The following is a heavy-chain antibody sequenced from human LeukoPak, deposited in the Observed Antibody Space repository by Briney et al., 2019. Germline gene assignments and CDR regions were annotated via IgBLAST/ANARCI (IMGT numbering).Heavy chain of an antibody. CDR2: MNHNSGNT. CDR3: ARVHYYDSKGNWFDP. V-gene: IGHV1-8*01. J-gene: IGHJ5*02. Sequence: APVKVSFKASGYTFTNYDINWVRQATGQGLEWMGWMNHNSGNTGYAQKFQGRVTMTRDTSISTAYMELNSLRSEDTAVYYCARVHYYDSKGNWFDPWGQGTLVTVSS. CDR1: GYTFTNYD. D-gene: IGHD3-22*01.